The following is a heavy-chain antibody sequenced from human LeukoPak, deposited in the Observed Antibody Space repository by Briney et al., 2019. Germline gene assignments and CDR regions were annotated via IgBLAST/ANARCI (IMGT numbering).Heavy chain of an antibody. CDR3: ARGHIGSTSHYYYMDV. Sequence: GGSLRLSCAASGFTFSSYAMHWVRQAPGKGLEWVAVISYDGSNKYYADSVKGRFTISRDNSKNTLYLQMNSLRAEDTAVYYCARGHIGSTSHYYYMDVWGKGTTVTVSS. CDR2: ISYDGSNK. J-gene: IGHJ6*03. V-gene: IGHV3-30-3*01. CDR1: GFTFSSYA. D-gene: IGHD2-2*01.